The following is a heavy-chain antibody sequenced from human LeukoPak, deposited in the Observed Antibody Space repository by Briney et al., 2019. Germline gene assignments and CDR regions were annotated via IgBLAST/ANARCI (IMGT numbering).Heavy chain of an antibody. Sequence: KTGGSLRLTCSTSGFTFRNYGMNWIRQAPGKGLEWVSSIAKNGTVIYNVDSVKGRFTISRDNAKNSVFLQMSSLRVADTAVYYCARERANYYDNSGFWDFDPWGQGTLVTVSS. CDR2: IAKNGTVI. J-gene: IGHJ5*02. V-gene: IGHV3-21*01. CDR1: GFTFRNYG. D-gene: IGHD3-22*01. CDR3: ARERANYYDNSGFWDFDP.